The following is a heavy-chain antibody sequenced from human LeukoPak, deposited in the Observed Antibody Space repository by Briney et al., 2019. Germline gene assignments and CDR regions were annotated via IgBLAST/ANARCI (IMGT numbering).Heavy chain of an antibody. CDR1: GFTFSSYW. CDR3: ASKGVAAAAAGYFDL. D-gene: IGHD6-13*01. V-gene: IGHV3-7*01. CDR2: IKQDGSEK. Sequence: GGSLRLSCAASGFTFSSYWMSWVRQAPGKGLEWVANIKQDGSEKYYVDSVKGRFTISRDNSKNTLYLQMNSLRAEDTAVYYCASKGVAAAAAGYFDLWGRGTLVTVSS. J-gene: IGHJ2*01.